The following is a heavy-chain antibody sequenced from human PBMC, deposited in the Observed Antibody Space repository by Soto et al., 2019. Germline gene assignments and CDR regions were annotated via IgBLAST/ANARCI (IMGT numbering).Heavy chain of an antibody. CDR2: IIPIFGTA. V-gene: IGHV1-69*13. D-gene: IGHD6-6*01. CDR3: AVGAGYSSSLGYGMDV. J-gene: IGHJ6*02. Sequence: GASVKVSCKASGGTFSSYSISWVRQAPGQGLEWMGGIIPIFGTANYAQKFQGRVTITADESQSTAYMELSSLRSEDTAVYYFAVGAGYSSSLGYGMDVWGQGTTVTVSS. CDR1: GGTFSSYS.